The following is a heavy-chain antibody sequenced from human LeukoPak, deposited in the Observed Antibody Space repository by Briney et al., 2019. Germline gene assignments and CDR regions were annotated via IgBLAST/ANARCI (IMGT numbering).Heavy chain of an antibody. D-gene: IGHD6-6*01. V-gene: IGHV3-23*01. CDR1: GFPFSNYA. CDR2: ISGGGGST. Sequence: GGSLRLSCAASGFPFSNYAMSWVRQAPGKGLEWVSGISGGGGSTYYADSVKGRFTISRDNSKNTLYLQMNSLRAEDTAVYYCAKDSSIAARANFDYWGQGTLVTVSS. CDR3: AKDSSIAARANFDY. J-gene: IGHJ4*02.